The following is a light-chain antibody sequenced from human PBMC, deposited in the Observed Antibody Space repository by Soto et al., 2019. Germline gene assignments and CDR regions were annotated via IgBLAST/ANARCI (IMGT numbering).Light chain of an antibody. Sequence: EIVMTQSPATLSVSPGERATLSCRASESVSSNLAWYQQKPGQAPRLLIYGASTRAAGIPARFSGSGSGTEFTLSISSLQSEDFGVYYCQQYHNWPPLTFGGGTKVDI. CDR1: ESVSSN. J-gene: IGKJ4*01. V-gene: IGKV3-15*01. CDR2: GAS. CDR3: QQYHNWPPLT.